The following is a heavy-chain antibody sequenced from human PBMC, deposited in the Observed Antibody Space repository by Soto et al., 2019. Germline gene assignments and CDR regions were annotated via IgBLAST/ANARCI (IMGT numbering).Heavy chain of an antibody. CDR3: ARGEVVPAATSYMDV. CDR1: GGSISSSSYY. D-gene: IGHD2-2*01. V-gene: IGHV4-39*01. CDR2: IYYSGST. Sequence: SETLSLTCTVSGGSISSSSYYWGWIRQPPGKGLEWIGSIYYSGSTYYNPSLKSRVTISVDTSKNQFSLKLSSVTAADTAVYYCARGEVVPAATSYMDVWGKGTTVTVSS. J-gene: IGHJ6*03.